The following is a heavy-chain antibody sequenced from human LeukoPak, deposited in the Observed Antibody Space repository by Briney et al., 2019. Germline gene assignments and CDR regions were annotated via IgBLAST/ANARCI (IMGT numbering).Heavy chain of an antibody. D-gene: IGHD4-17*01. V-gene: IGHV1-18*04. J-gene: IGHJ4*02. CDR1: GYTFTSYG. CDR3: ARSGPLKRSTVTTRRGNYFDY. Sequence: GASVKVSCKASGYTFTSYGISWVRQAPGPGLEWMGWISAYNGNTNYAQKLQGRVTMTTDTSTSTAYMELRSLRSDDTAVYYCARSGPLKRSTVTTRRGNYFDYWGQGTLVTVSS. CDR2: ISAYNGNT.